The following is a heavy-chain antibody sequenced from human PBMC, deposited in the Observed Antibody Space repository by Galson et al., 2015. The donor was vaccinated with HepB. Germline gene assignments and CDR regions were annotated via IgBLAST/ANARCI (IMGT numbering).Heavy chain of an antibody. CDR2: ISGSGGST. Sequence: SLRLSCAASGFTFSSYAMSWVRQAPGKGLEWVSAISGSGGSTYYADSVKGRFTISRDNSKNTLYLQMNSLRAEDTAVYYCAKYPRFGWGSSVYMDVWGKGTTVTVSS. D-gene: IGHD6-13*01. J-gene: IGHJ6*03. V-gene: IGHV3-23*01. CDR1: GFTFSSYA. CDR3: AKYPRFGWGSSVYMDV.